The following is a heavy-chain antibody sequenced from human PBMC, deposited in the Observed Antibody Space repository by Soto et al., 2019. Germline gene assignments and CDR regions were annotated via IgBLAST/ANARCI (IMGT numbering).Heavy chain of an antibody. V-gene: IGHV3-30*18. D-gene: IGHD3-10*01. CDR3: AKQSGSGSYYNVASGGHFDY. CDR1: GFTFSDYA. J-gene: IGHJ4*02. Sequence: GGSLRLSCAASGFTFSDYAMHWVRQAPGKGLEWVAVVSHDGRNTHYADSVKGRFTISRDSSKNTVSLEMTSLRPEDTAVYYCAKQSGSGSYYNVASGGHFDYWCQGTLVTVSS. CDR2: VSHDGRNT.